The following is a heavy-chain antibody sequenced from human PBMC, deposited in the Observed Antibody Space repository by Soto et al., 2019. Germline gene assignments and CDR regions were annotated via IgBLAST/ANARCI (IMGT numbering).Heavy chain of an antibody. J-gene: IGHJ2*01. CDR2: ISGGGDAA. V-gene: IGHV3-23*01. CDR1: GFTFINYA. Sequence: EVHLLESGGGLVQPGGSLRLSCAGSGFTFINYAMNWVRQAPGKGLEWVSSISGGGDAAFFPDSVRGRFTIPRDNSQNTVTLQMNSLGGDDTAVYYCARKILGSTSRPNYWYFDLWGRGTLVTVSS. CDR3: ARKILGSTSRPNYWYFDL. D-gene: IGHD2-2*01.